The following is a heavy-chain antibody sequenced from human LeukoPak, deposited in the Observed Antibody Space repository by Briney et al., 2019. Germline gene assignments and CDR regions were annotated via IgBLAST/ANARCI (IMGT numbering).Heavy chain of an antibody. V-gene: IGHV3-7*01. CDR1: GFTFSSYW. CDR3: ARVGYCSSTSCHGFED. Sequence: SGGSLRLSCAASGFTFSSYWMSWVRQAPGKGLEWVANIKQDGSEKYYVDSVKGRFTISRDNAQNSLYLQMNSLRAEDTAVYYCARVGYCSSTSCHGFEDWGQGTLVTVSS. CDR2: IKQDGSEK. J-gene: IGHJ4*02. D-gene: IGHD2-2*01.